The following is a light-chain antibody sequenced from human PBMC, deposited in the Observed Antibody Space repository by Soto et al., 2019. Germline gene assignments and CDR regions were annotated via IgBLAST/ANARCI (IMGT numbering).Light chain of an antibody. J-gene: IGKJ1*01. CDR2: DTS. CDR3: QQYGDSQWQ. Sequence: EVVLTQSQGTLSLSPGESAILSCRASQSVGRSYLAWYQQNPGQGRGVLIDDTSSRATGIPDRFSGSGSGIDFTVTISRLEPEDFAIYYSQQYGDSQWQFGQGTKGDI. CDR1: QSVGRSY. V-gene: IGKV3-20*01.